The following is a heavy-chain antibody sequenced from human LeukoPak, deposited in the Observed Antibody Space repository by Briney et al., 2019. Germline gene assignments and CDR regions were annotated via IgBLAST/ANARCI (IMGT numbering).Heavy chain of an antibody. Sequence: SETPSLTCIVFGGSNSNSRYYWGWFRQPPGKWLQWIGNIYYSGTTYYYPSLKSRVTIYADTSKNQFSLNLRSVTAANTAVYYCARWYGDGGGFDIWGQGTMVTVTS. D-gene: IGHD4-17*01. CDR3: ARWYGDGGGFDI. CDR1: GGSNSNSRYY. V-gene: IGHV4-39*01. CDR2: IYYSGTT. J-gene: IGHJ3*02.